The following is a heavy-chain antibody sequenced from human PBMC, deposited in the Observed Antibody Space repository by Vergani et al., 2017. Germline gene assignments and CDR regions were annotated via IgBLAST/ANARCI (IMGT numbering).Heavy chain of an antibody. D-gene: IGHD6-13*01. CDR2: IYPGDSDT. V-gene: IGHV5-51*01. Sequence: EVQLVQSGAEVKKPGESLKISCKGSGYSFTSYWIGWVRQMPGKGLEWMGIIYPGDSDTRYSPSFQGQVTISADKSISTAYLQWSSLKAADTAMYYCARHKGSRWYCYSYGMDVGGQGTMVTVSS. CDR3: ARHKGSRWYCYSYGMDV. CDR1: GYSFTSYW. J-gene: IGHJ6*02.